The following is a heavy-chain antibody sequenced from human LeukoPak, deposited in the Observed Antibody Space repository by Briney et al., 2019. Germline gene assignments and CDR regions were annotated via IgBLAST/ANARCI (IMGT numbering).Heavy chain of an antibody. Sequence: GGSLRLSCAASGFTFSSYEMNWVRQAPGKGLGWVSDISSSGSTIYYADSVKGRFTIARDNAKNSLYLQMNSLRAEDTAVYYCAELGITMIGGVWGKGTTVTISS. V-gene: IGHV3-48*03. D-gene: IGHD3-10*02. CDR1: GFTFSSYE. CDR2: ISSSGSTI. J-gene: IGHJ6*04. CDR3: AELGITMIGGV.